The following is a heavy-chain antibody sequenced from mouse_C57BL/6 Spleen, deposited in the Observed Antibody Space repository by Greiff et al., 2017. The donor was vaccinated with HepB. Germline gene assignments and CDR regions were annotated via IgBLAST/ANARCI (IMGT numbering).Heavy chain of an antibody. CDR3: ARYGNWGYYAMDY. D-gene: IGHD4-1*01. CDR1: GFTFTDYY. V-gene: IGHV7-3*01. CDR2: IRNKANGYTT. Sequence: EVKLVESGGGLVQPGGSLSLSCAASGFTFTDYYMSWVRQPPGKALEWLGFIRNKANGYTTEYSASVKGRFTISRDNSQSILYLQMNALRAEDSATYYCARYGNWGYYAMDYWGQGTSVTVSS. J-gene: IGHJ4*01.